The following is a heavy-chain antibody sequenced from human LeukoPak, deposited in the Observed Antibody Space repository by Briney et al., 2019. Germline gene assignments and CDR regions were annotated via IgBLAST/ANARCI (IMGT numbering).Heavy chain of an antibody. D-gene: IGHD1-26*01. CDR2: INDSGST. J-gene: IGHJ4*02. CDR1: GGSSGYY. Sequence: SETLSLTCAVYGGSSGYYWSWIRQSPGKGLEWIGEINDSGSTNCNPSLKNRVTLSVDTSKNQFSLRLSSVTAADTAVYYCARRPVDSAASQVSDDWGQGTLVTVSS. CDR3: ARRPVDSAASQVSDD. V-gene: IGHV4-34*01.